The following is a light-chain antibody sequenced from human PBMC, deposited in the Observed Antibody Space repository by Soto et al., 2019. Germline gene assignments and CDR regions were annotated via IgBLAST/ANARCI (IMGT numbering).Light chain of an antibody. CDR2: GNT. CDR1: SSNIGAGYD. V-gene: IGLV1-40*01. Sequence: QSVLTQPPSVSGAPGRRVTISCTGGSSNIGAGYDVQWYQQLPGAAPRLLIFGNTNRPSGVPDRFSGSRSGTSASLAISGLQAEDEADYYCQSYDISLSVSVVFGGGTKLTVL. J-gene: IGLJ2*01. CDR3: QSYDISLSVSVV.